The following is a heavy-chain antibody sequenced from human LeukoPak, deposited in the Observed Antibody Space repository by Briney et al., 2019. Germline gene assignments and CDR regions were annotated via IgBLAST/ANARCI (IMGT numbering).Heavy chain of an antibody. V-gene: IGHV3-21*01. CDR2: ISSSSSYI. CDR3: ARVPPYYDFWSGYSAYYYYYYGMDV. CDR1: GFTFSDYY. J-gene: IGHJ6*02. Sequence: GGSLRLSCAASGFTFSDYYMNWVRQAPGKGLEWVSSISSSSSYIYYADSVKGRFTISRDNAKNSLYLQMNSLRAEDTAVYYCARVPPYYDFWSGYSAYYYYYYGMDVWGQGTTVTVSS. D-gene: IGHD3-3*01.